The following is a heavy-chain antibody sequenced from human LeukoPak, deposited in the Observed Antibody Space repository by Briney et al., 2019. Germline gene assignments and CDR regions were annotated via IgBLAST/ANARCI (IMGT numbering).Heavy chain of an antibody. CDR2: IRYDGSNK. D-gene: IGHD6-19*01. Sequence: PGGSLRLSCAASGFTFDDYAMHWVRQAPGKGLEWVAFIRYDGSNKYYADSVKGRFTISRDNSKNTLYLQMNSLRAEDTAVYYCAKGHGLGHYFDYWGQGTLVTVSS. V-gene: IGHV3-30*02. CDR3: AKGHGLGHYFDY. J-gene: IGHJ4*02. CDR1: GFTFDDYA.